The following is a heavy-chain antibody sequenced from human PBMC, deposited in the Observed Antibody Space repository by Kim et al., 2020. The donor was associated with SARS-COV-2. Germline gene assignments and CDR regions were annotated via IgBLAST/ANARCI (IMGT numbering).Heavy chain of an antibody. Sequence: SETLSLTCAVYGGSFSGYYWSWIRQPPGKGLEWIGEINHSGSTNYNPSLKSRVTISVDTSKNQFSLKLSSVTAADTAVYYCARGRWYYYGSGSYSASSFYFDYWGQGTLVTVSS. CDR3: ARGRWYYYGSGSYSASSFYFDY. J-gene: IGHJ4*02. V-gene: IGHV4-34*01. CDR2: INHSGST. CDR1: GGSFSGYY. D-gene: IGHD3-10*01.